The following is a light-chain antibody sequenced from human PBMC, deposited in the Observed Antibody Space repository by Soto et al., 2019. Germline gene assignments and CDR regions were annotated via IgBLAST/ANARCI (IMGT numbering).Light chain of an antibody. Sequence: QSALTQPASVSGSPGQSITLSCTGTSSDIGVYNFVSWYQQHPRKAPKLIIYELSFRPSGVSNRFSGSKSGNTASLTISGLQAEDEADYYCSSYSSSSTWVFVGGTKLTVL. CDR1: SSDIGVYNF. CDR3: SSYSSSSTWV. V-gene: IGLV2-14*01. CDR2: ELS. J-gene: IGLJ3*02.